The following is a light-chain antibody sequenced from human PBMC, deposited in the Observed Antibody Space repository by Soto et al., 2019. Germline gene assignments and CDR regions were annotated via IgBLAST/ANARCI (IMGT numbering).Light chain of an antibody. J-gene: IGLJ3*02. CDR1: SSDVGGYNS. CDR3: SSFTSSNTWV. Sequence: QSALTQPASVSGSPGQSITISCTGTSSDVGGYNSVCWHQQHPGKAPKLMIYEVRNRPSGVSDRFSASKSGNTASLTISGLRADDEADYYCSSFTSSNTWVFGGGTKVTVL. CDR2: EVR. V-gene: IGLV2-14*01.